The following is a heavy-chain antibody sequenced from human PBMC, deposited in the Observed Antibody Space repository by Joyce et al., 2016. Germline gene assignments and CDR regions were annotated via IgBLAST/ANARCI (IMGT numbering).Heavy chain of an antibody. Sequence: EVQLLESGGGLVQPGGSQRLSCAACGFTFRTYGMSWVRMAPGKGLEWVAGISGSGGETYYADSVKGRFTISRDNSKNTVHLHMHSLRAEDTAVYYCAKDTLFETGAFDIWGQGTMVTVSP. CDR2: ISGSGGET. CDR3: AKDTLFETGAFDI. CDR1: GFTFRTYG. V-gene: IGHV3-23*01. D-gene: IGHD1-14*01. J-gene: IGHJ3*02.